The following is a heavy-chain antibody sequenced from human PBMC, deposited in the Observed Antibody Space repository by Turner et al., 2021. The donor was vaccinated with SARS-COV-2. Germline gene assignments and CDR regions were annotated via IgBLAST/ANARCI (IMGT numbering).Heavy chain of an antibody. CDR2: IYYSGST. Sequence: QVQLPESGPGLVQPSQTLSLTCPFSGGSISSGAYYWSWIRQHPGKGREWIGYIYYSGSTYYNPSLKSRVTISVDTSKNQFSLKLSSVTAADTAVYYCARAGTDWLQYYYFDYWGQGTLVTVSS. D-gene: IGHD3-9*01. V-gene: IGHV4-31*03. CDR3: ARAGTDWLQYYYFDY. J-gene: IGHJ4*02. CDR1: GGSISSGAYY.